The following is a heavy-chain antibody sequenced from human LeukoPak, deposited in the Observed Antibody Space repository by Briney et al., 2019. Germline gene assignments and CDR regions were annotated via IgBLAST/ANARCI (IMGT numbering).Heavy chain of an antibody. CDR1: GFTFSDYY. Sequence: PGGSLRLSCAASGFTFSDYYMSWIRQAPGKRLEWVSYISSSGSTIYYADSVKGRFTISRDNAKNSLYLQMNSLRAEDTAVYYCARDSRSYYYYMDVWGKGTTVTVSS. CDR3: ARDSRSYYYYMDV. CDR2: ISSSGSTI. J-gene: IGHJ6*03. V-gene: IGHV3-11*04.